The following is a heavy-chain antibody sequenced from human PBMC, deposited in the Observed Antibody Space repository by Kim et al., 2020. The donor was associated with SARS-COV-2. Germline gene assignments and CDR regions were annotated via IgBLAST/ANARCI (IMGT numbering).Heavy chain of an antibody. V-gene: IGHV1-3*01. CDR2: INAGNGNT. CDR1: GYTFTSYA. CDR3: ARETYYYDSSGYPIDY. Sequence: ASVKVSCKASGYTFTSYAMHWVRQAPGQRLEWMGWINAGNGNTKYSQKFQGRVTITRDTSASTAYMELSSLRSEDTAVYYCARETYYYDSSGYPIDYWGQGTLVTVSS. D-gene: IGHD3-22*01. J-gene: IGHJ4*02.